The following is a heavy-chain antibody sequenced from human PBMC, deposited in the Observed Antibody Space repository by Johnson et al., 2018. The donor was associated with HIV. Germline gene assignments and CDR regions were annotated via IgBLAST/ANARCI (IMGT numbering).Heavy chain of an antibody. CDR2: IYSGGST. D-gene: IGHD1-26*01. CDR3: ARGREGGTYQGGAFDI. V-gene: IGHV3-NL1*01. Sequence: VVQPGKSLRLSCVASGFTFSSYGMHWVRQAPGRGLEWVSVIYSGGSTYYADSVKGRFTISRDNSKNTLYLQMNSLRAEDRSVYYCARGREGGTYQGGAFDIWGQGTMVTVSS. CDR1: GFTFSSYG. J-gene: IGHJ3*02.